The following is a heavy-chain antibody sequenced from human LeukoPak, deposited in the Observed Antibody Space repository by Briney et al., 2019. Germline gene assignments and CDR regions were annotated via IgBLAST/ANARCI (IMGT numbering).Heavy chain of an antibody. CDR1: GYTLTELS. D-gene: IGHD3-22*01. CDR3: ATLLHYYDSSGYCNWFDP. Sequence: ASVNVSCKVSGYTLTELSMHWVRQAPGKGLEWMGGFDPEDGETTYAQKFQGRVTVTEDTSTDTAYMELSSLRSEDTAVYYCATLLHYYDSSGYCNWFDPWGQGTLVTVSS. CDR2: FDPEDGET. V-gene: IGHV1-24*01. J-gene: IGHJ5*02.